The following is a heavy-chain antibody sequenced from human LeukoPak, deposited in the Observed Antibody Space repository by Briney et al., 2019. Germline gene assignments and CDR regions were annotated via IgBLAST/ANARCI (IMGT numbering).Heavy chain of an antibody. Sequence: SETLSFTCTVSGGSISSYYWSWIRQPPGKGLEWIGYIYYSGSTNYNPSLKSRVTISVDTSKNQFSLKLSSVTAADTAVYHCASNYYGSGSLDYWGQGNLVTVSS. J-gene: IGHJ4*02. CDR2: IYYSGST. D-gene: IGHD3-10*01. CDR1: GGSISSYY. CDR3: ASNYYGSGSLDY. V-gene: IGHV4-59*08.